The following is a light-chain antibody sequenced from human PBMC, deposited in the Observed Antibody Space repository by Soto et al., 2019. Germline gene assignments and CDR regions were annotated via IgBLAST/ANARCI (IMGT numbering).Light chain of an antibody. CDR3: QQYHAYPPT. CDR1: QSIGTY. V-gene: IGKV1-8*01. Sequence: AIRMTQSPPSFSASTGDRVTITCRASQSIGTYLAWYQQRPGKAPNLLIYSASILQSGVPSRFSGSGSGTDFTLTIPSLQSEDFATYYCQQYHAYPPTFGQGTNVGIK. CDR2: SAS. J-gene: IGKJ1*01.